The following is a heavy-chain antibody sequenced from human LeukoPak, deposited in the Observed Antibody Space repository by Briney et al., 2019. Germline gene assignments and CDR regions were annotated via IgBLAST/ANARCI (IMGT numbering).Heavy chain of an antibody. V-gene: IGHV1-2*04. CDR2: INPNSGGT. D-gene: IGHD6-19*01. J-gene: IGHJ4*02. CDR3: ARGGSLAVAPHQYYFDY. Sequence: ASVKVSCKASGYTFTVYYMHWVRQAPGQGLEWMGWINPNSGGTNYAQKFQGWVTMTRDTSISTAYMELSRLRSDDTAVYYCARGGSLAVAPHQYYFDYWGQGTLVTVSS. CDR1: GYTFTVYY.